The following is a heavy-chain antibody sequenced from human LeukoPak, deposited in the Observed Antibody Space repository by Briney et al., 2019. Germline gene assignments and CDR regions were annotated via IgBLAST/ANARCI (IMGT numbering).Heavy chain of an antibody. D-gene: IGHD3-3*01. CDR1: GYTFTGYY. V-gene: IGHV1-2*02. Sequence: GASVKVSCKASGYTFTGYYMHWVRQAPGQGLEWMGWINPNSGGTNYAQKFQGRVTITTDESTSTAYMELSSLRSEDTAVYYCASTTIFGVVIEYYFDYWGQGTLVTVSS. J-gene: IGHJ4*02. CDR3: ASTTIFGVVIEYYFDY. CDR2: INPNSGGT.